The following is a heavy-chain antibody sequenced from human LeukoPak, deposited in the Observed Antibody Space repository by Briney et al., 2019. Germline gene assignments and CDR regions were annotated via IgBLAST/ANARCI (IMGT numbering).Heavy chain of an antibody. Sequence: ASVKVPCKASGYTFTGYYMHRVRQAPGQGLEWMGWINPNSGGTNYAQKFQGWVTMTRDTSISTAYMELSRLRSDDTAVYYCARALTAAAGGTNWFDPWGQGTLVTVSS. CDR3: ARALTAAAGGTNWFDP. CDR2: INPNSGGT. J-gene: IGHJ5*02. V-gene: IGHV1-2*04. D-gene: IGHD6-13*01. CDR1: GYTFTGYY.